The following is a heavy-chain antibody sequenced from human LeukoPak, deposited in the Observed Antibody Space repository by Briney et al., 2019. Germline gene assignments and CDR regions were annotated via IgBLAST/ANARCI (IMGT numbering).Heavy chain of an antibody. CDR2: INPNSGGT. J-gene: IGHJ5*02. V-gene: IGHV1-2*02. Sequence: ASVKVSCKASGYTFTGYYMHWVRQAPGQGLEWMGWINPNSGGTNYAQKVQGRVTMTRDTSISTAYMELSRLRSDDTAVYYCALDIVVVPAAIRPAGWFDPWGRGTLVTVSS. CDR3: ALDIVVVPAAIRPAGWFDP. D-gene: IGHD2-2*01. CDR1: GYTFTGYY.